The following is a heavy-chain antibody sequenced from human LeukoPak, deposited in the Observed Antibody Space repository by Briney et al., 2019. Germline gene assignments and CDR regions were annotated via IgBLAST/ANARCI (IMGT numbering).Heavy chain of an antibody. Sequence: SETLSLTCTVSGGSISSSSYYWGWIRQPPGKGLEWIGSIYYSGSTYYNPSLKSRVTISVDTSKNQFSLKLSSVTAADTAVYYCTRDGDVSGYSDWGQGTLVTVSS. CDR2: IYYSGST. J-gene: IGHJ4*02. D-gene: IGHD3-22*01. V-gene: IGHV4-39*01. CDR3: TRDGDVSGYSD. CDR1: GGSISSSSYY.